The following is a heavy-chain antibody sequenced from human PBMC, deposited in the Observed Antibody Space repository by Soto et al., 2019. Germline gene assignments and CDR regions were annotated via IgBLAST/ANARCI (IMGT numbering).Heavy chain of an antibody. D-gene: IGHD2-15*01. CDR1: GGSISTYF. J-gene: IGHJ4*02. CDR2: IYYGGST. Sequence: PSETLSLTCTVSGGSISTYFWSWIRQPPGKGLEWIGYIYYGGSTNYNPSLKSRVTISVDTSKNQFSLKLSSVTAADTAVYYCARGYFCGGSCYFHPFDYWGQGTLVTVSS. CDR3: ARGYFCGGSCYFHPFDY. V-gene: IGHV4-59*01.